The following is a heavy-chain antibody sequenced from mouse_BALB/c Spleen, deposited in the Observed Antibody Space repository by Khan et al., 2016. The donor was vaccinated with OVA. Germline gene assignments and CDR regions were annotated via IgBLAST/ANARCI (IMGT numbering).Heavy chain of an antibody. V-gene: IGHV3-2*02. D-gene: IGHD2-2*01. CDR1: GYSITSDYA. Sequence: EVQLQQSGPGLVKPSQSLSLTCTVTGYSITSDYAWNWIRQFPGNKLEWMGYISYSGSTSYNPSLKSRISITRDTSNNQFFLQLNSVTTEDTATYYRARVWLRRGGFAYWGQGTLVTVSA. CDR2: ISYSGST. J-gene: IGHJ3*01. CDR3: ARVWLRRGGFAY.